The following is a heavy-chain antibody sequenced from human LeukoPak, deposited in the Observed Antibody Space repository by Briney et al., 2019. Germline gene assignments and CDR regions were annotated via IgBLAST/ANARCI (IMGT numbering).Heavy chain of an antibody. V-gene: IGHV3-21*04. D-gene: IGHD1-1*01. CDR1: GFTFSSYS. CDR2: ISSSSSYI. CDR3: AKSPRYNWNDGAFDI. J-gene: IGHJ3*02. Sequence: KSGGSLRLSCAASGFTFSSYSMNWVRQAPGKGLEWVSSISSSSSYIYYADSVKGRFTISRDNSKNTLYLQMNSLRAEDTAVYYCAKSPRYNWNDGAFDIWGQGTMVTVSS.